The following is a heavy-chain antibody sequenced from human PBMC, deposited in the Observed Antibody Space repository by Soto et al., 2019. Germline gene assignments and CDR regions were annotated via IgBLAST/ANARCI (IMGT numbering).Heavy chain of an antibody. Sequence: QVQLVQSGAEVKKPGSSVKVSCKASGGTFSSYTISWVRQAPGQGLEWMGRIIPILGIANYAQKFQGRVTITADKPTSTAYIELSSLRSEDTAVYYCLNDYTGDGNEYWGQGTLVTVSS. D-gene: IGHD4-4*01. CDR2: IIPILGIA. CDR1: GGTFSSYT. CDR3: LNDYTGDGNEY. V-gene: IGHV1-69*02. J-gene: IGHJ4*02.